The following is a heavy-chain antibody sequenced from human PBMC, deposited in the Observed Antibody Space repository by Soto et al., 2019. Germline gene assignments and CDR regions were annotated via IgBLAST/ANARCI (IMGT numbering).Heavy chain of an antibody. CDR2: IYYSGST. CDR3: ARGRTESHNWFDP. J-gene: IGHJ5*02. CDR1: GGSISSGGYY. V-gene: IGHV4-31*03. Sequence: QVQLRESGPGLVKPSQTLSLTCTVSGGSISSGGYYWSWIRQHPGKGLEWIGYIYYSGSTYYNPSLKSRVTISVDTSKNQFSLKLSSVTAADTAVYYCARGRTESHNWFDPWGQGTLVTVSS. D-gene: IGHD1-1*01.